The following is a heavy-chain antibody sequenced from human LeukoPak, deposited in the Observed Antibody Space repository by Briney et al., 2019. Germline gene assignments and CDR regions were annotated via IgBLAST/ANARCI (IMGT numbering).Heavy chain of an antibody. J-gene: IGHJ6*02. D-gene: IGHD2-21*02. Sequence: SVKVSCKASGGTFSSYAISWVRQAPGQGLEWMGGIIPIFGTANYAQKFQGRVTTTADESTSTAYMELSSLRSEDTAVYYCARDRREHIVVVTAIRSYYYYGMDVWGQGTTVTVSS. CDR1: GGTFSSYA. CDR2: IIPIFGTA. V-gene: IGHV1-69*13. CDR3: ARDRREHIVVVTAIRSYYYYGMDV.